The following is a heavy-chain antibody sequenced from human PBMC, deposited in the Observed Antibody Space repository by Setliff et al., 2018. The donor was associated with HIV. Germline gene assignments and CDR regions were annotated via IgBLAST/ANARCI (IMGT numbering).Heavy chain of an antibody. D-gene: IGHD4-17*01. CDR2: INHSGST. CDR3: ARAPGPYGDYNWFDP. V-gene: IGHV4-34*01. Sequence: SETLSLTCAVYGGSLSGYYWSWIRQAPGKGLEWIGEINHSGSTNYNPSLKSRVTISVDTSKNHFSLKLNSVTAADTAVYYCARAPGPYGDYNWFDPWGQGALVTVSS. CDR1: GGSLSGYY. J-gene: IGHJ5*02.